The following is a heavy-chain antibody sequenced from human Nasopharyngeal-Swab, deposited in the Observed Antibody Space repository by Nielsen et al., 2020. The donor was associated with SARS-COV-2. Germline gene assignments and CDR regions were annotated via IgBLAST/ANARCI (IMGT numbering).Heavy chain of an antibody. CDR3: AKQYYYDSSGYDPRSYYFDY. J-gene: IGHJ4*02. CDR1: GGSISSSSYY. D-gene: IGHD3-22*01. Sequence: SETLSLTCTVSGGSISSSSYYWGWIRQPPGKGLEWIGSIYYSGSTYYNPSLKSRVTISVVTSKNQFSLKLSSVTAADTAVYYCAKQYYYDSSGYDPRSYYFDYWGQGTLVTVSS. CDR2: IYYSGST. V-gene: IGHV4-39*01.